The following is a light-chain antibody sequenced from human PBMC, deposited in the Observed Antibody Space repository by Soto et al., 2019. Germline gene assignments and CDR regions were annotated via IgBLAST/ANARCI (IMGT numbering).Light chain of an antibody. Sequence: QSALTQPASVSGSPGQSITISCTGTSSDVGSYNLVSWYQQLPGKAPELVIYEGSKRPSGVSDRFSGSKSGNTASLTISGLQAEDEADYYCCSFALINTLVFGGGTKVTVL. CDR1: SSDVGSYNL. V-gene: IGLV2-23*01. CDR3: CSFALINTLV. J-gene: IGLJ2*01. CDR2: EGS.